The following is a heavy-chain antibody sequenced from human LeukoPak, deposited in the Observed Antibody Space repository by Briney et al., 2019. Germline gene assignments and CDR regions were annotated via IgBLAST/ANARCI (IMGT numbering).Heavy chain of an antibody. CDR2: IHYSGST. V-gene: IGHV4-59*01. D-gene: IGHD5-24*01. Sequence: SETLSLTCTVSGGSIISYYSSWIRQPPGQGLEWIGYIHYSGSTKYNPSLKSRVTISVDTSNNHFSLKLSSVTAADTAVYFCARVHPDGYSAYWGQGILVTVSS. CDR3: ARVHPDGYSAY. CDR1: GGSIISYY. J-gene: IGHJ4*02.